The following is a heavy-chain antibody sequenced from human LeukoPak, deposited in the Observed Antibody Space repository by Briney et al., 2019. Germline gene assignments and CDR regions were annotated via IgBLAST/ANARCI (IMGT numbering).Heavy chain of an antibody. V-gene: IGHV1-18*01. CDR3: ARWKVLAGYSSGWYGGYYFDY. D-gene: IGHD6-19*01. CDR2: ISAYNGNT. CDR1: GYTFTSYG. Sequence: ASVKVSCKASGYTFTSYGISWVRQAPGQGLEWMGWISAYNGNTNYAQKLQGRVTMTTDTSTSTAYMELRNLRSDDTAVYYCARWKVLAGYSSGWYGGYYFDYWGQGTLVTVSS. J-gene: IGHJ4*02.